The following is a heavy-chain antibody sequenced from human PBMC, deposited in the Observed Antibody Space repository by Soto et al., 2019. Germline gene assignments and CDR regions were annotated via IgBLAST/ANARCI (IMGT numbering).Heavy chain of an antibody. V-gene: IGHV1-3*01. D-gene: IGHD3-10*01. CDR1: GYTFTSYA. Sequence: ASVKVSCKASGYTFTSYATHWVRQAPGQRLEWMGWINAGNGNTKYSQKFQGRVTITRDTSASTAYMELSSLRSEDTAVYYCIVLLWFGELLGAPVNWGQGTLVTVSS. CDR3: IVLLWFGELLGAPVN. J-gene: IGHJ4*02. CDR2: INAGNGNT.